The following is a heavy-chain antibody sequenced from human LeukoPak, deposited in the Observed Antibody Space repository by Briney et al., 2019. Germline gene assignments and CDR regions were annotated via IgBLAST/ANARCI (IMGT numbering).Heavy chain of an antibody. CDR1: GGSISSGSYY. V-gene: IGHV4-61*02. D-gene: IGHD5-12*01. J-gene: IGHJ3*02. CDR3: ARVNWSGYDFRGAFDI. CDR2: IYTSGST. Sequence: SQTLSLTCTVSGGSISSGSYYWSWIRQPAGKGLEWIGRIYTSGSTNYNPSLKSRVTISVDTSKNQFSLKLSSVTAADTAVFYCARVNWSGYDFRGAFDIWGQGKTVTVSS.